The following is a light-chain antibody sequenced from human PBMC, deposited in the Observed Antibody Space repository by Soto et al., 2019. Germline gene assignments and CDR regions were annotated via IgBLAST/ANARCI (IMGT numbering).Light chain of an antibody. V-gene: IGKV1-33*01. CDR3: QQYDNLP. CDR1: HGISKS. J-gene: IGKJ4*01. Sequence: DIQMTQSPSYLSASVGERVTITCQASHGISKSLNWCQQKPGKAPNLPIHGASNLETGVPSRLRGSRYEKDFTLTISHMQPKDIAAHDCQQYDNLPVGGGTKVEIK. CDR2: GAS.